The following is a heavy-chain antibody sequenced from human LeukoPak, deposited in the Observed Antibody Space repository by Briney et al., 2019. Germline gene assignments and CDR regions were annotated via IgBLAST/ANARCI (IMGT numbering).Heavy chain of an antibody. Sequence: ASVKVSCKASGGTFSSYAISWVRQAPGQGLEWMGGIIPIFGTANYAQKFQGRVTITADESTSTAYMELSSLRSEDTAVYYCAFENSGNSFFYYWGQGTLVTVSS. CDR2: IIPIFGTA. CDR3: AFENSGNSFFYY. D-gene: IGHD3-10*01. J-gene: IGHJ4*02. CDR1: GGTFSSYA. V-gene: IGHV1-69*13.